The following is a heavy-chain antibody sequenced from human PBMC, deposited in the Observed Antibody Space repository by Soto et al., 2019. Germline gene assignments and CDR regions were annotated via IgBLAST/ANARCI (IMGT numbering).Heavy chain of an antibody. J-gene: IGHJ6*02. D-gene: IGHD3-10*01. CDR3: ARAGALYYGMDV. Sequence: EVQLVESGGGLVQPGGSLRLSCAASGFTVSSNYMSWVRQAPGKGLEWVSVFYSGGDTYYADSVKGRFTISRDNSKTPLYLQMNSLRADDTAVYYCARAGALYYGMDVWGQGTTVAVSS. CDR2: FYSGGDT. V-gene: IGHV3-66*01. CDR1: GFTVSSNY.